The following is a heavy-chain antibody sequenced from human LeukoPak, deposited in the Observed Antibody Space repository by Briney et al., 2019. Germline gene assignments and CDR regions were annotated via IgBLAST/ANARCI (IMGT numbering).Heavy chain of an antibody. CDR1: GFTFSSYA. V-gene: IGHV3-23*01. J-gene: IGHJ4*02. Sequence: GGSLRLSCAASGFTFSSYAMSWVRQAPGKGLEWVSAISGSGGSTYYADSVKGRFTISRDNSKNTLYLQMNSPRAEDTAVYYCAKLIVVVPAAPADYWGQGTLVTVSS. CDR3: AKLIVVVPAAPADY. D-gene: IGHD2-2*01. CDR2: ISGSGGST.